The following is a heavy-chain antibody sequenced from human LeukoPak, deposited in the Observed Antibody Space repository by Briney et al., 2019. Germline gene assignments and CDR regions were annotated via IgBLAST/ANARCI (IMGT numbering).Heavy chain of an antibody. V-gene: IGHV3-9*01. CDR1: GLTFDEFA. J-gene: IGHJ4*02. D-gene: IGHD6-13*01. CDR2: IIWNSGDI. CDR3: AKDSSAGSNPYFDY. Sequence: GGSLRLSCAASGLTFDEFAMHWVRQAPRKGLEWVSGIIWNSGDIGYADSVKGRFTISRDNAKKSLYLEMNSLRAEDTALYYCAKDSSAGSNPYFDYRGQGTLVTVSS.